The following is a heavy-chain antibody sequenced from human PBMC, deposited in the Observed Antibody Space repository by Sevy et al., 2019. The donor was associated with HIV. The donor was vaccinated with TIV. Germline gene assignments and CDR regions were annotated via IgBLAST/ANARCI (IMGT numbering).Heavy chain of an antibody. CDR2: IKNENEGGTT. J-gene: IGHJ3*01. CDR3: TPDWGCGTTWVRAFDL. Sequence: GGSLRLSCAASGFPFSDAWMNWVRQAPGKGLEWVGLIKNENEGGTTDYAAPVKGRFTISRDDSKYTLFLQMSSLKTEDTAIYYCTPDWGCGTTWVRAFDLWGQGTMVTVS. V-gene: IGHV3-15*01. CDR1: GFPFSDAW. D-gene: IGHD1-7*01.